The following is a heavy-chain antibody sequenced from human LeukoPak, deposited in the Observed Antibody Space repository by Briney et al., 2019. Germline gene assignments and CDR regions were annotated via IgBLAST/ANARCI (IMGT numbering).Heavy chain of an antibody. Sequence: GGSLRLSCAASGFTFSSYSMNWVRQAPGKGLEWVSSISSSSSYIYYADSVKGRFTISRDNAKNSLYLQMNSLRAEDTAVYYCARGWLQLIGYFQHWGQGTLVTVSS. D-gene: IGHD5-24*01. CDR2: ISSSSSYI. CDR1: GFTFSSYS. CDR3: ARGWLQLIGYFQH. V-gene: IGHV3-21*01. J-gene: IGHJ1*01.